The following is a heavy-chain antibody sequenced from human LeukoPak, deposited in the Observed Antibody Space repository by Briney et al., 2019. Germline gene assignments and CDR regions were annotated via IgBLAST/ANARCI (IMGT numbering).Heavy chain of an antibody. CDR2: IYPGDSDT. V-gene: IGHV5-51*01. D-gene: IGHD3-22*01. J-gene: IGHJ5*02. Sequence: GESLKISCKGSGYSFTSYWTGWVRQMPGKGLEWMGIIYPGDSDTRYSPSFQGQVTISADKSISTAYLQWSSLKASDTAMYYCASAPIYDSSGYYPRAWGQGTLVTVSS. CDR3: ASAPIYDSSGYYPRA. CDR1: GYSFTSYW.